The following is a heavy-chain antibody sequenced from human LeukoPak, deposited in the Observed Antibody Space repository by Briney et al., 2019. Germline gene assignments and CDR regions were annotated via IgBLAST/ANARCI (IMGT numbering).Heavy chain of an antibody. CDR3: ARGDYYDSNPPLA. CDR1: GGTFSSYA. D-gene: IGHD3-22*01. J-gene: IGHJ5*02. CDR2: IIPILGIA. Sequence: ASVKVSCKASGGTFSSYAISWVRQAPGQGLEWMGRIIPILGIANYAQKFQGRVTITADKSTSTAYMELSSLRSEDTAVYYCARGDYYDSNPPLAWGQGTLVTVSS. V-gene: IGHV1-69*04.